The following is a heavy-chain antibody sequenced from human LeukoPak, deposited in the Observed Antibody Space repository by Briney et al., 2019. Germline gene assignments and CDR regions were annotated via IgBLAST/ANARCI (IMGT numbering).Heavy chain of an antibody. CDR1: GFTFGSYA. D-gene: IGHD3-10*01. V-gene: IGHV3-30*01. J-gene: IGHJ4*02. Sequence: GGSLRLSCAASGFTFGSYAMQWVRQAPGKGLEWVSIISSGGSYEYYADSVKGRFTISRDNSKNTLFLQLNSLRAEDTALYYCARDSTDYYESGSSGPHYFDNWGQGTLVTVSS. CDR3: ARDSTDYYESGSSGPHYFDN. CDR2: ISSGGSYE.